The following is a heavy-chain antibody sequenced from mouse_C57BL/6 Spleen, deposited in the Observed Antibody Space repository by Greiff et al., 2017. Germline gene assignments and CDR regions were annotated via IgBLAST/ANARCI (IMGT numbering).Heavy chain of an antibody. CDR3: ARDPDFAY. Sequence: EVQGVESGGGLVKPGGSLKLSCAASGFTFSSYAMSWVRQTPEKRLEWVATISDGGSYTYYPDNVKGRFTLTRDNAKNNLYLQMSHLKSEDTAMYYCARDPDFAYWGQGTLVTVSA. V-gene: IGHV5-4*01. CDR2: ISDGGSYT. J-gene: IGHJ3*01. CDR1: GFTFSSYA.